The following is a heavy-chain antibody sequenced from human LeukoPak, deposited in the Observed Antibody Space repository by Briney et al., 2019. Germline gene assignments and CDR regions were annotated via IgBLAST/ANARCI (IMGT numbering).Heavy chain of an antibody. CDR1: GYSFTSYW. CDR2: IYLGDSDT. Sequence: GESLKISCKGSGYSFTSYWIGWVRQMPGKGLEWMGIIYLGDSDTRYSPSFQGQVTISADKSISTAYLQWSSLKASDTAMYYCARHEVSAAAAPTNPDYWGQGTLVTVSS. J-gene: IGHJ4*02. V-gene: IGHV5-51*01. CDR3: ARHEVSAAAAPTNPDY. D-gene: IGHD2-2*01.